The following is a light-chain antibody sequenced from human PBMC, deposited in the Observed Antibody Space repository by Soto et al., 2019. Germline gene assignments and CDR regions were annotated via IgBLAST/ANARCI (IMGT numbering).Light chain of an antibody. V-gene: IGKV3-15*01. CDR2: GAS. CDR1: QSVSSN. J-gene: IGKJ1*01. Sequence: EIVMTQSPATLSVSPGERATLSCRASQSVSSNLAWYQQKPGQAPTLLIYGASTRATGIPARFSGSGSGTEFTLTISSLQSEDFAVYYCQQYNNWPTTFGQGTKV. CDR3: QQYNNWPTT.